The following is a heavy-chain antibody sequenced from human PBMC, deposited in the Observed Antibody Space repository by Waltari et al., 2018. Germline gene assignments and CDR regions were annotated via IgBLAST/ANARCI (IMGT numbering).Heavy chain of an antibody. CDR1: GFDFSDYD. CDR2: IGGTHSNI. V-gene: IGHV3-21*03. J-gene: IGHJ5*02. D-gene: IGHD3-10*01. CDR3: TRDLYGSGGDWFDP. Sequence: EVRLAESGGGLVKPGGSLRLSCTASGFDFSDYDMNWVRQAPGAGHEWVSSIGGTHSNIFYADSVKGRFTVSRDNAKNSLYLQMDNLRAEDSGLYFCTRDLYGSGGDWFDPWGQGTLVTVSS.